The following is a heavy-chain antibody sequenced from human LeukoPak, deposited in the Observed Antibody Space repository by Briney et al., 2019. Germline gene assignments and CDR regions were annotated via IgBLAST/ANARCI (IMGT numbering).Heavy chain of an antibody. CDR3: ARASPPPYDVSGYYFAH. CDR1: GGSISSYY. J-gene: IGHJ4*02. V-gene: IGHV4-59*08. D-gene: IGHD3-22*01. Sequence: KPSATLSLTCPVSGGSISSYYWSWIRQPPGKGLEWIGYIYYSGSTNYNPSLKSRVTISVDTSKNQFSLKLSSVTAADTAVYYCARASPPPYDVSGYYFAHWGQGTLVTVSS. CDR2: IYYSGST.